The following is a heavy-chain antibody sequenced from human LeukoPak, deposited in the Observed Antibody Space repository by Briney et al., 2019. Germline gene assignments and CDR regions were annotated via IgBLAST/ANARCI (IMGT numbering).Heavy chain of an antibody. V-gene: IGHV3-21*01. CDR2: ISSSSSYI. Sequence: GGSLRLSCAASGSTFSSYSMNWVRQAPGKGLEWVSSISSSSSYIYYADSVKGRFTISRDNAKNSLYLQMNSLRAEDTAVYYCARDRIVVVVAAIREGFDPWGQGTLVTVSS. D-gene: IGHD2-15*01. CDR1: GSTFSSYS. J-gene: IGHJ5*02. CDR3: ARDRIVVVVAAIREGFDP.